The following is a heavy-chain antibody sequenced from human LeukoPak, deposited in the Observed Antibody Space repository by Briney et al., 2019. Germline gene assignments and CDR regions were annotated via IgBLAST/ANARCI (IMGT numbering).Heavy chain of an antibody. CDR3: ARDRPPYYDILTGHSYYYYGMDV. V-gene: IGHV1-69*04. Sequence: SVKVSCKASGDTFSMYTFSWVRQAPGQGLEWMGRIIPIPDIANYPQKLQGRVTMTTDTSTSTAYMELRSLRSDDTAVYYCARDRPPYYDILTGHSYYYYGMDVWGQGTTVTVSS. CDR1: GDTFSMYT. D-gene: IGHD3-9*01. J-gene: IGHJ6*02. CDR2: IIPIPDIA.